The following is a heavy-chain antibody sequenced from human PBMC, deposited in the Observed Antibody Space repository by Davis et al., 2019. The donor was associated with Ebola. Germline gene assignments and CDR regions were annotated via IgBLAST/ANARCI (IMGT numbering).Heavy chain of an antibody. CDR3: ARAPPFGSGWYVWYYYYGMDV. CDR1: GYTFTSYD. J-gene: IGHJ6*02. CDR2: MNPNSGNT. V-gene: IGHV1-8*01. D-gene: IGHD6-19*01. Sequence: ASVKVSCKASGYTFTSYDINWVRQATGQGLEWMGWMNPNSGNTGYAQKFQGRVTMTRNTSISTAYMELSSLRSEDTAVYYCARAPPFGSGWYVWYYYYGMDVWGQGTTVTVSS.